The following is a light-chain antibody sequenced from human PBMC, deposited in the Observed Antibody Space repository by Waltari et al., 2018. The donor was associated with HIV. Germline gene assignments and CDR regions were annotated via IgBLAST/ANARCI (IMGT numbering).Light chain of an antibody. J-gene: IGLJ2*01. V-gene: IGLV2-14*01. CDR1: SSDVGGYNY. CDR2: EVS. CDR3: SSYTSTTTL. Sequence: QSALPQPASVSGSPGQSITISCTGTSSDVGGYNYVSWYQQHPGKAPKLMIYEVSNRPSGVSHRFSGSKSGNTASLTISGLQAEDEADYYCSSYTSTTTLFGGGTKLTVL.